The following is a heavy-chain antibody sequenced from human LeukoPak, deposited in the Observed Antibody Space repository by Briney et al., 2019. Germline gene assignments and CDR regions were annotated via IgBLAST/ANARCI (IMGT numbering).Heavy chain of an antibody. Sequence: PSQTLSLTCTVSGVSISSRGNYWSWIRQLPGKGLEWIGYIYNSGSTYYNPSLKSRVTISGDTSKNQFSLKLSSVTAADTTVYFCARLVMQLWVNFDYWGQGTLVTVSS. CDR1: GVSISSRGNY. CDR2: IYNSGST. J-gene: IGHJ4*02. CDR3: ARLVMQLWVNFDY. D-gene: IGHD5-18*01. V-gene: IGHV4-31*03.